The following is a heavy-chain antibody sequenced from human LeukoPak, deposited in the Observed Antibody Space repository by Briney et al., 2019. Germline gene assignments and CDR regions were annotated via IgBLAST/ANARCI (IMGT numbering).Heavy chain of an antibody. V-gene: IGHV3-53*04. D-gene: IGHD5-18*01. CDR1: GFTVSSNY. CDR3: ARVNTAMASDAFDI. J-gene: IGHJ3*02. Sequence: GGSLRLSCAASGFTVSSNYMSWVRQAPGKGLEWVSVIYSGGSTYYADSVKGRLTISRHNSKNTLYLQMNSLRAEDTAVYYCARVNTAMASDAFDIWGQGTMVTVFS. CDR2: IYSGGST.